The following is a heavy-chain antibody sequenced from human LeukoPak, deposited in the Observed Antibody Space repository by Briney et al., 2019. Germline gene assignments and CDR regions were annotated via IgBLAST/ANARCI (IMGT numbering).Heavy chain of an antibody. CDR3: AKDPHHDFWSGYSAD. CDR2: ISGSGGST. CDR1: GFTFSSYA. Sequence: PGGSLRLSCAASGFTFSSYAMSWVRQAPGKGLEWVSAISGSGGSTYYADSVKGRFTISRDNSKNTLYLQMNSLRAEDTAVYYCAKDPHHDFWSGYSADWGQGTLVTVSS. D-gene: IGHD3-3*01. V-gene: IGHV3-23*01. J-gene: IGHJ4*02.